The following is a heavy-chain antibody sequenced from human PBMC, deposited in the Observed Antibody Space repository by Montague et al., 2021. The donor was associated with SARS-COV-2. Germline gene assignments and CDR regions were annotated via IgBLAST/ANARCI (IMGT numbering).Heavy chain of an antibody. J-gene: IGHJ4*02. V-gene: IGHV2-5*02. CDR3: AHRRVETFGPYIDY. Sequence: PALVKPTQTLTLTCTFSGFSLSTSGVGVGWIRQPPGKALEWLALIYWDDDKRYSPSLKSRLTITKDTSKNQVVLTMTNMDPVDTATYYCAHRRVETFGPYIDYWGQGTLVTVSS. CDR1: GFSLSTSGVG. CDR2: IYWDDDK. D-gene: IGHD3/OR15-3a*01.